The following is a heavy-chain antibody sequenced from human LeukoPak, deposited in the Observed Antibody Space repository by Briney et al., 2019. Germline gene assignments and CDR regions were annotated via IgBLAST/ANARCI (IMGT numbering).Heavy chain of an antibody. V-gene: IGHV1-18*04. D-gene: IGHD3-22*01. CDR3: ARVIVETGANYFDL. J-gene: IGHJ5*02. Sequence: ASVKVSCKASGYTFTSYGITWVRQAPGQGLEWMGWISPYNGNTNYAQKLQGRVTMTTDTSTSTAYVELRSLRSDDTAVYYCARVIVETGANYFDLWGQGTLVTVSS. CDR1: GYTFTSYG. CDR2: ISPYNGNT.